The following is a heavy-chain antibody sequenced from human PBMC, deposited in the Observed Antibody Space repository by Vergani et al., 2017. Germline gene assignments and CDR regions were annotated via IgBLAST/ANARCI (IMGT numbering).Heavy chain of an antibody. CDR1: GGTFSSYA. CDR2: IIPILGIA. Sequence: QVQLVQSGAEVKKPGSSVKVSCKASGGTFSSYAISWVRQAPGQGLEWMGRIIPILGIANYAQKFQGRVTITADESTSPAYMELSSLRSEDTAVYYCAREEYYYGSGVHPLDYWGEGSLVTVSS. CDR3: AREEYYYGSGVHPLDY. J-gene: IGHJ4*02. D-gene: IGHD3-10*01. V-gene: IGHV1-69*04.